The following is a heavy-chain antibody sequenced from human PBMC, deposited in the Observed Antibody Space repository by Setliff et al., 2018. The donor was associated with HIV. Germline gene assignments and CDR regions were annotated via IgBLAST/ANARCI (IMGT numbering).Heavy chain of an antibody. CDR1: GGSFSGYY. CDR2: VNHSGNT. J-gene: IGHJ6*02. Sequence: SETLSLTCAVYGGSFSGYYWRWIRQPPGKGLEWIGEVNHSGNTNYNPSLKSRVIISVDTSKNQFSLKLSSVTAADTAVYYCAAPEVAGTGGYYYAMDVWGQGTTVTVSS. V-gene: IGHV4-34*01. CDR3: AAPEVAGTGGYYYAMDV. D-gene: IGHD6-19*01.